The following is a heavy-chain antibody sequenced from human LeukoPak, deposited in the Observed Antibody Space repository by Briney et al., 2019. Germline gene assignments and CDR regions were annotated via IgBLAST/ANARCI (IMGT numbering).Heavy chain of an antibody. CDR2: ISAYNGNT. J-gene: IGHJ5*02. CDR1: GYTFTSYG. CDR3: ARVRHYDFWSGYYDNWFDP. Sequence: ASVKVSCKVSGYTFTSYGISWVRQAPGQGLEWMGWISAYNGNTNYAQKLQGRVTMTTDTSTSTAYMELRSLRSDDTAVYYCARVRHYDFWSGYYDNWFDPWGQGTLVTVSS. D-gene: IGHD3-3*01. V-gene: IGHV1-18*01.